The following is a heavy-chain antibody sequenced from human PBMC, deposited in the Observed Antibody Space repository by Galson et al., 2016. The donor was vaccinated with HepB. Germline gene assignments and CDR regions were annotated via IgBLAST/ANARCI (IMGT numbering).Heavy chain of an antibody. V-gene: IGHV3-48*04. J-gene: IGHJ5*02. Sequence: SLRLSCAASGFSFNIENMNWVRQAAGKGLEWPSYISKSSSPIFYADSVKGRFTTSRDNGKNTLYLQMTGLTVEDTGVYYCARGLGASWFYLWGQGTLVTVSS. D-gene: IGHD3-16*01. CDR3: ARGLGASWFYL. CDR2: ISKSSSPI. CDR1: GFSFNIEN.